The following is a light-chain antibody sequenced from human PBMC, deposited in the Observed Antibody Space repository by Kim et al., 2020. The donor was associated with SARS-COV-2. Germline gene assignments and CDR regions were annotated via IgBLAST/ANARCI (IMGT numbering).Light chain of an antibody. Sequence: VAKGHTAKRSGGGSNIGHKNVHGYQQKRGQAPVLGIDREFNGHSGSRERFSGCNSGITATLNNTRGQGEDEADYYGQIWDIRTVVFGGGTQLTVL. CDR2: REF. J-gene: IGLJ3*02. CDR3: QIWDIRTVV. CDR1: NIGHKN. V-gene: IGLV3-9*01.